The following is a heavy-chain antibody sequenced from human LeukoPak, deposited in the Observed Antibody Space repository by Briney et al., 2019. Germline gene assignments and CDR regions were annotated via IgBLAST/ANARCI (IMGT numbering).Heavy chain of an antibody. Sequence: GGSLRLSCAASEFSFSNFAMYWVRQAPGKGLEWVAVISYDGSNKYYADSVKGRFTISRDNSKNTLYLQMNSLRAEDTAVYYCARGPDYFDYWGQGTLVTVSS. CDR2: ISYDGSNK. CDR1: EFSFSNFA. CDR3: ARGPDYFDY. J-gene: IGHJ4*02. V-gene: IGHV3-30-3*01.